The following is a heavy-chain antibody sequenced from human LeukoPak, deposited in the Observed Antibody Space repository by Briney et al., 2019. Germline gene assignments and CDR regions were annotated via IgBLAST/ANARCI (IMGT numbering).Heavy chain of an antibody. CDR3: ASAYTIFGVAEDY. D-gene: IGHD3-3*01. V-gene: IGHV1-18*01. CDR2: ISAYNGNT. CDR1: GYTFTGYG. J-gene: IGHJ4*02. Sequence: ASVKVSCKASGYTFTGYGISWVRQAPGQGLEWMGWISAYNGNTNYAQKLQGRVTMTRNTSISTAYMELSSLRSEDTAVYYCASAYTIFGVAEDYWGQGTLVTVSS.